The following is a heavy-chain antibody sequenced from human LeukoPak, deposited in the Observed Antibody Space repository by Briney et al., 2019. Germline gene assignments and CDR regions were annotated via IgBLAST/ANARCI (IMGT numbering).Heavy chain of an antibody. CDR3: GRGGYGYVYVDY. D-gene: IGHD5-12*01. V-gene: IGHV3-48*04. Sequence: GESLRLSCAASGFTFNSYSMNWVRQAPGKGLEWVSYISSTGSNIEYADSVKGRFTISRDNAKNSLYLQMNGLRAEDTAVYYCGRGGYGYVYVDYWGQGTLVTVSS. CDR2: ISSTGSNI. CDR1: GFTFNSYS. J-gene: IGHJ4*02.